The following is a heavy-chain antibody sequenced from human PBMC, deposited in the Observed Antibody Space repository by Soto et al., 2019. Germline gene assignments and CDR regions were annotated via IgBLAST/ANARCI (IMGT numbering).Heavy chain of an antibody. CDR1: GFTFSNYI. CDR3: ARDILDGGSFPDY. D-gene: IGHD6-19*01. V-gene: IGHV3-21*02. Sequence: EVQLVESGGGLVKPGGSLRLSCATSGFTFSNYIMNWVRQAPGKGLEWVASISSRNTYIYYAASVRGRFTISRDNAKNSLYLQIDNLRVEDTATCYCARDILDGGSFPDYWGQGTLVTVSS. CDR2: ISSRNTYI. J-gene: IGHJ4*02.